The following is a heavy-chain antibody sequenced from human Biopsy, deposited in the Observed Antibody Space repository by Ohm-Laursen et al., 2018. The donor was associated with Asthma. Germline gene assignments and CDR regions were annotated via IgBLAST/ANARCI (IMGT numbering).Heavy chain of an antibody. CDR3: ARAAVAASSNWCDP. Sequence: TLSLTCTVSGASIKTDDHYWSWLRQPPGKGLEWFGFIHYSGSTSYNPSLKGGVTISVDTSKNQFSLKLSSVTAADTAVYYCARAAVAASSNWCDPWGQGTLVTVSS. V-gene: IGHV4-30-4*01. J-gene: IGHJ5*02. CDR2: IHYSGST. D-gene: IGHD6-19*01. CDR1: GASIKTDDHY.